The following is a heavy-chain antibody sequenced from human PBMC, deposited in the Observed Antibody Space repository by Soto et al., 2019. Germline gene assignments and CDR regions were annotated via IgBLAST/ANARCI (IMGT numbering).Heavy chain of an antibody. CDR3: ARGFSYASLGL. CDR1: EFTFSSYD. CDR2: ISKNDSPI. J-gene: IGHJ4*02. Sequence: EVQLVESGGGLVQPGGSLTLSCAASEFTFSSYDMSWVRQAPGKGLEWLSYISKNDSPIYYADSVKGRFTISRDNAKDSLYLQMSSLRDEDTAVYFCARGFSYASLGLWGQGTLVTVSS. V-gene: IGHV3-48*02. D-gene: IGHD3-16*01.